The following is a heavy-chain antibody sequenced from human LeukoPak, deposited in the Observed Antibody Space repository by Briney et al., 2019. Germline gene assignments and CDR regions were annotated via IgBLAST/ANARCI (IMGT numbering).Heavy chain of an antibody. CDR3: ARVEQPYDFWSGYYGGGGYFDY. D-gene: IGHD3-3*01. CDR1: GYTFTSYG. V-gene: IGHV1-18*01. Sequence: ASVQVSCKASGYTFTSYGISWVRQAPGQGLEWMGWISAYNGNTNYAQKLQGRVTMTTDTATSTAYMELRSLRSDDTAVYYCARVEQPYDFWSGYYGGGGYFDYWGQGTLVTVSS. CDR2: ISAYNGNT. J-gene: IGHJ4*02.